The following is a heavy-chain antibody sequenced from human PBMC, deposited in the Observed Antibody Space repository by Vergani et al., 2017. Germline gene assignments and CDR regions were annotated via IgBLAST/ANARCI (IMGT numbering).Heavy chain of an antibody. CDR2: FNPNTGGT. V-gene: IGHV1-2*02. J-gene: IGHJ4*02. CDR3: ARDPAAYCFDY. CDR1: GYTFTGYY. Sequence: QVQLVQSGAEVKKPGASVQVSCKASGYTFTGYYIHWVRQAPGQGLEWMGWFNPNTGGTNYAQTFRGRVAMTRDTSISTAYMELSRLISDDTAVYYCARDPAAYCFDYWGPGTLVTVSS. D-gene: IGHD2-2*01.